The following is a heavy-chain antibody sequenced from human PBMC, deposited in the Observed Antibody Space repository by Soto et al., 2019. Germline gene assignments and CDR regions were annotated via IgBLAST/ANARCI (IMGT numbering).Heavy chain of an antibody. V-gene: IGHV3-23*01. D-gene: IGHD3-9*01. CDR1: GFTFSSYA. CDR3: AKDLKYFDWLFMGAFDI. Sequence: EVRLLESGGGLVQPGGSLRLSCAASGFTFSSYAMSWVRQAPGKGLEWVSAISGSGGSTYYADSVKGRFTISRDNSKNTLYLQMNSLRAEDTAVYYCAKDLKYFDWLFMGAFDIWGQGTMVTVSS. J-gene: IGHJ3*02. CDR2: ISGSGGST.